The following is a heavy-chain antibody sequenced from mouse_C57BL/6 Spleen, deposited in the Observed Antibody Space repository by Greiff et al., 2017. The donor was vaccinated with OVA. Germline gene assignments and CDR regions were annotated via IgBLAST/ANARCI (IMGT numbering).Heavy chain of an antibody. J-gene: IGHJ2*01. CDR3: ARRSNYYFDD. CDR1: GFTFSSYG. V-gene: IGHV5-6*01. CDR2: ISSGGSYT. Sequence: EVHLVESGGDLVKPGGSLKLSCAASGFTFSSYGMSWVRQTPDKRLEWVATISSGGSYTYYPDSVKGRFTISRDNAKNTLYLQMSSLKAEDTAMYYCARRSNYYFDDWGQGTTLTVSA. D-gene: IGHD2-5*01.